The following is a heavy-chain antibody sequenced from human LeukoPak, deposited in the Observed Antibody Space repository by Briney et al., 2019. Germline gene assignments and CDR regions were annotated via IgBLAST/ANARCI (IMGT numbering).Heavy chain of an antibody. Sequence: GASVKVSCKASGYAFTHYAIGWVRQAPGHGLEWMGWISAYNGYTTYAQSLQSRVTMTTDTSTSTAYMELRSLRSDDTAMYFCARVGGTYEGLVDYWGQGTLVTVSS. J-gene: IGHJ4*02. CDR3: ARVGGTYEGLVDY. CDR1: GYAFTHYA. D-gene: IGHD1-26*01. CDR2: ISAYNGYT. V-gene: IGHV1-18*01.